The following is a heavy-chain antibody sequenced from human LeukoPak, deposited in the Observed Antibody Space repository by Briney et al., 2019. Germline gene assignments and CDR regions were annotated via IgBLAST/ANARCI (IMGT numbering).Heavy chain of an antibody. CDR2: IIPIFGTA. Sequence: SVKVSCKASGGTFSSYAISWVRQAPGQELEWMGGIIPIFGTANYAQKFQGRVTITTDESTSTAYMELSSLRSEDTAVYYCAREKLHYYDSSGYYSEYYFDYWGQGTLVTVSS. D-gene: IGHD3-22*01. CDR1: GGTFSSYA. V-gene: IGHV1-69*05. J-gene: IGHJ4*02. CDR3: AREKLHYYDSSGYYSEYYFDY.